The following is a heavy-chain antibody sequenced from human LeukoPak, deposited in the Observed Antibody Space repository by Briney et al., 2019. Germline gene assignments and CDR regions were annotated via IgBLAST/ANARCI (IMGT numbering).Heavy chain of an antibody. D-gene: IGHD3-9*01. J-gene: IGHJ3*02. Sequence: GGSLRLSCAASGFTFSNAWMSWVRQAPGKGLEWVAVISYDGSNKYYADSVKGRFTISRDNSKNTLYLQMNSLRAEDTAVYYCASSPYYDILTGTHGAFDIWGQGTMVTVSS. CDR3: ASSPYYDILTGTHGAFDI. CDR2: ISYDGSNK. CDR1: GFTFSNAW. V-gene: IGHV3-30-3*01.